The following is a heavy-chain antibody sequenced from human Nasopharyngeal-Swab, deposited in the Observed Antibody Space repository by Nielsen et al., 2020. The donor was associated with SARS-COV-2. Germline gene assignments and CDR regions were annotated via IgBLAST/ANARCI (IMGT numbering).Heavy chain of an antibody. V-gene: IGHV4-34*01. CDR3: ARRTRYGITGTRGGFPV. J-gene: IGHJ6*04. D-gene: IGHD1-7*01. Sequence: WIRQPPGKGLEWIGEINHSGSTNYNPSLKSRATISVDTSKNQFSLKLSSVTAADTAVYYCARRTRYGITGTRGGFPVWSKGTTVTVSS. CDR2: INHSGST.